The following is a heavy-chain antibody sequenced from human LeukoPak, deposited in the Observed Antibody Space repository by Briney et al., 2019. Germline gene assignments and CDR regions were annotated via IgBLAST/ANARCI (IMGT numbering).Heavy chain of an antibody. CDR1: GGSFSGYY. CDR3: ARGRYSYGYTAPFDY. J-gene: IGHJ4*02. Sequence: PSETLSLTCAVYGGSFSGYYWSWIRQPPGKGLEWIGEVNHSGSTNYNPSLKSRVTISVDTSKNQFSLKLSSVTAADTAVYYCARGRYSYGYTAPFDYWGQGTLVTVSS. V-gene: IGHV4-34*01. CDR2: VNHSGST. D-gene: IGHD5-18*01.